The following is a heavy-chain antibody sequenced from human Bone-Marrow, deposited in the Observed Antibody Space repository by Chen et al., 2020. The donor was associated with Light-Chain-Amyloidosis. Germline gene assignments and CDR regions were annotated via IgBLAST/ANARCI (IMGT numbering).Heavy chain of an antibody. CDR2: INTYNGDT. V-gene: IGHV1-18*04. D-gene: IGHD3-10*01. J-gene: IGHJ4*02. CDR1: GYPFLNYG. Sequence: QVQLIQSGAEVKKPGASVRVSCKASGYPFLNYGITWLRQAPGQGLEWMGRINTYNGDTNYARKLQGSVTMTTDTSTSTVFMELRSLESDDTATYYCARGRGSLEYWGQGTLITVSS. CDR3: ARGRGSLEY.